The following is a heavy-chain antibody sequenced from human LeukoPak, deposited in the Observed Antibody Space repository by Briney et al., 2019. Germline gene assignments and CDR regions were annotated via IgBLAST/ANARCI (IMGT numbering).Heavy chain of an antibody. CDR2: INPSGGST. Sequence: ASVKVSCKASGYTFTSYYMHWVRQAPGQGLEWMGIINPSGGSTSYAQKFQGRVTMTRDTSISTAYMELSSLRSDDTAVYYCAKSNTPLFDYWGQGTLVTVSS. CDR3: AKSNTPLFDY. D-gene: IGHD2-2*02. V-gene: IGHV1-46*01. J-gene: IGHJ4*02. CDR1: GYTFTSYY.